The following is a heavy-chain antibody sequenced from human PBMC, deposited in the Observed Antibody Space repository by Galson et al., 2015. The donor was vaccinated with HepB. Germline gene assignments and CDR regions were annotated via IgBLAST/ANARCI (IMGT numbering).Heavy chain of an antibody. Sequence: SLRLSCAASGFTFSSYGMHWVRQAPGKGLEWVAVISYDGSNKYYADSVKGRFTISRDNSKNTLYLQMNSLRAEDTAVYYCAKLGRGDGPGDYWGQGTLVTVSS. V-gene: IGHV3-30*18. CDR2: ISYDGSNK. J-gene: IGHJ4*02. D-gene: IGHD4-17*01. CDR3: AKLGRGDGPGDY. CDR1: GFTFSSYG.